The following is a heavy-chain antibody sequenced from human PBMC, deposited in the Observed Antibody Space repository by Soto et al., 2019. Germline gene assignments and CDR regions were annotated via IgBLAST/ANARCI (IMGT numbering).Heavy chain of an antibody. J-gene: IGHJ5*02. CDR2: INHSGST. V-gene: IGHV4-34*01. D-gene: IGHD1-7*01. CDR3: ARGPTGTTPPPISSYNWFDP. Sequence: PSETLSLTCAVYGGSFSGYYWSWIRQPPGKGLEWIGEINHSGSTNYNPSLKSRVTISVDTSKNQFSLKLSSVTAADTAVYYCARGPTGTTPPPISSYNWFDPWGQGTLVTVSS. CDR1: GGSFSGYY.